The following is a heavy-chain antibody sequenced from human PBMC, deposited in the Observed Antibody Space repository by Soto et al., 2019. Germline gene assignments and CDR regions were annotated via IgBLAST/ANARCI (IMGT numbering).Heavy chain of an antibody. Sequence: ASVKVSCKASGYSLSGYYLHWVRQAPGQGPEWMGWINPNSGGTKYVQKFRGRVTMTRDTSISKVYLELSRLRSADTAVYYCARGWGIAAPGPNWFDPWGQGTLVTVSS. CDR2: INPNSGGT. CDR3: ARGWGIAAPGPNWFDP. CDR1: GYSLSGYY. D-gene: IGHD6-13*01. V-gene: IGHV1-2*02. J-gene: IGHJ5*02.